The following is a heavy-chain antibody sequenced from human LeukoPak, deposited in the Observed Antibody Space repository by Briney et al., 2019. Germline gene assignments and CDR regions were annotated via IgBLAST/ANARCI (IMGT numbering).Heavy chain of an antibody. V-gene: IGHV4-31*03. CDR1: GGSISSGGYY. J-gene: IGHJ4*02. CDR2: IYYSGST. D-gene: IGHD5-12*01. CDR3: ARGWLRYRFDY. Sequence: SQTLSLTCTVSGGSISSGGYYWSWIRQHPGKGLEWNGYIYYSGSTYYNPSLKSRVTISVDTSKHQFSLKLSSVTAAETAVYYCARGWLRYRFDYWGQGTLVTVSS.